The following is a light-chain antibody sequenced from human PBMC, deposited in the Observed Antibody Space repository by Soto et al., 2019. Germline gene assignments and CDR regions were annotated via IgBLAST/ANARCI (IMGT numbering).Light chain of an antibody. Sequence: DIQITESPSSMSASAGDIITITCRVTQSISSYLDWYQQKPGKHPKLLIYAAFSLQSGVPSRFSGSGSGTDFTLTISLLQTEDLATYYCQQSYSSLWTFGQGNKVVIK. CDR2: AAF. V-gene: IGKV1-39*01. J-gene: IGKJ1*01. CDR3: QQSYSSLWT. CDR1: QSISSY.